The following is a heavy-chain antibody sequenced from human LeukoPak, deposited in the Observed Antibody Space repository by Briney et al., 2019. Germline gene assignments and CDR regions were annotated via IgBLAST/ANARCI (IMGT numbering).Heavy chain of an antibody. Sequence: SVKVSCKASGGTFSSYAISWVRQAPGQGLEWMGRIIPILGIANYAQKFQGRVTITADKSTSTAYMELSSMRSEDTAVYYCARVAVDTVNWFDPWGQGTLVTVSS. CDR3: ARVAVDTVNWFDP. CDR2: IIPILGIA. D-gene: IGHD5-18*01. J-gene: IGHJ5*02. V-gene: IGHV1-69*04. CDR1: GGTFSSYA.